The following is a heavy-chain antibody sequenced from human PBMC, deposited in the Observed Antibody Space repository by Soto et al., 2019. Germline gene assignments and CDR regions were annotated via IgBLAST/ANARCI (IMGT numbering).Heavy chain of an antibody. V-gene: IGHV4-59*01. J-gene: IGHJ6*03. Sequence: SETLSLTCTVSGDSISTYYWSWVRQPPGRGPEWIGYIYYTGSTNYNSSLKSRVTISVDTSKNQFSLKLSSVTAADTAVYYCARGRYDVLTGYYPWSYHYYMDVWGKGTTVTVSS. CDR1: GDSISTYY. CDR3: ARGRYDVLTGYYPWSYHYYMDV. D-gene: IGHD3-9*01. CDR2: IYYTGST.